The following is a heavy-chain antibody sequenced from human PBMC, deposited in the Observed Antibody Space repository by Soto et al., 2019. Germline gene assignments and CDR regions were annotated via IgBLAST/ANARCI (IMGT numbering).Heavy chain of an antibody. CDR1: GGSFSGYY. Sequence: PSETLSLTCAVYGGSFSGYYWSWIRQPPGKGLEWIGEINHSGSTNYNPSLKSRVTISVDTSKNQFSLKLSSVTAADTAVYYCARGSGYSSGWSGFDYWGQGTLVTVSS. D-gene: IGHD6-19*01. CDR2: INHSGST. J-gene: IGHJ4*02. CDR3: ARGSGYSSGWSGFDY. V-gene: IGHV4-34*01.